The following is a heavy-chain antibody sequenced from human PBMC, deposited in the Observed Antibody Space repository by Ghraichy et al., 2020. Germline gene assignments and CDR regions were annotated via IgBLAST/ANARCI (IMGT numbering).Heavy chain of an antibody. CDR2: IIPIFGTA. J-gene: IGHJ6*03. CDR1: GGTFSSYA. CDR3: ARAGDTAMVPYYYYYYYMDV. D-gene: IGHD5-18*01. Sequence: SVKVSCKASGGTFSSYAISWVRQAPGQGLEWMGGIIPIFGTANYAQKFQGRVTITADESTSTAYMELSSLRSEDTAVYYCARAGDTAMVPYYYYYYYMDVWGKGTTVTVSS. V-gene: IGHV1-69*13.